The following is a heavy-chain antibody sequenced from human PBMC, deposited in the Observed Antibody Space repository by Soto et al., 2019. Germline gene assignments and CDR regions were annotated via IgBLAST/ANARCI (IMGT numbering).Heavy chain of an antibody. V-gene: IGHV1-69*13. Sequence: SVKVSCKASGGTFSSYSISWVRQAPGQGLEWMGGIIPIFGTANYAQKFQGRVTITADESTSTAYMELSSLRSEDTAVYYCAREEYYYDSSGYNHGPCDYWGQGTLVTVSS. CDR2: IIPIFGTA. D-gene: IGHD3-22*01. CDR1: GGTFSSYS. CDR3: AREEYYYDSSGYNHGPCDY. J-gene: IGHJ4*02.